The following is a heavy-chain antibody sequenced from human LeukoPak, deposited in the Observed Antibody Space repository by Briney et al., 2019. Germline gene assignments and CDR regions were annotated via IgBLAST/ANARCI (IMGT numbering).Heavy chain of an antibody. J-gene: IGHJ5*02. CDR1: GFTFSSYW. D-gene: IGHD1-26*01. V-gene: IGHV3-7*03. CDR2: IKQDGSEK. Sequence: GGSLRLSCAASGFTFSSYWMSWVRQAPGKGLEWVANIKQDGSEKYYVDSVKGRFTISRDNAKNSLYLQMNSLRAEDTAIYYCARDNSVGDNAWWFDPWGQGTLVTVSS. CDR3: ARDNSVGDNAWWFDP.